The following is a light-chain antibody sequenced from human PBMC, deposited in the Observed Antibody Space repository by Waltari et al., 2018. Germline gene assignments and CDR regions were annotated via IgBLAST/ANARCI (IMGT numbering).Light chain of an antibody. Sequence: QSALTQPASVSGSPGQSITISCTGTSSDVGGYNYVSWYQQHPGKAPKLMIYDVSNRPSAVSDRFSVSKSGNTASLTISGLQAEDEADYYCSSYTRRSTWVFGGGTKLTVL. V-gene: IGLV2-14*03. CDR2: DVS. CDR3: SSYTRRSTWV. J-gene: IGLJ3*02. CDR1: SSDVGGYNY.